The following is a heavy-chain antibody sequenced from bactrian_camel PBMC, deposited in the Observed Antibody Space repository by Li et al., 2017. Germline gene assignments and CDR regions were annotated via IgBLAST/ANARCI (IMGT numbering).Heavy chain of an antibody. CDR2: RDDYGTPT. CDR1: TGPPSSNAC. V-gene: IGHV3-3*01. CDR3: AARGPYCYTKLSVADFT. J-gene: IGHJ4*01. D-gene: IGHD2*01. Sequence: HVQLVESGGGSVQAGGSLRLSCSASTGPPSSNACMGWFLQAPGKEREGVALRDDYGTPTYAYADSVKGRYTVSTDNAKNTLYLRMNSLKPEDTAMYYCAARGPYCYTKLSVADFTIGARGPRSPSP.